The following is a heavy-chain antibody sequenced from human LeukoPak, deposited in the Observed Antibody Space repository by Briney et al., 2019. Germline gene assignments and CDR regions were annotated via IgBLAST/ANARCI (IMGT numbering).Heavy chain of an antibody. V-gene: IGHV3-48*03. CDR2: ISSSGSSI. CDR3: ATNGDYYDSSGYFDAFDI. J-gene: IGHJ3*02. CDR1: GFTFSSNE. Sequence: GGSLRLSCAASGFTFSSNEMNWVRQAPGKGLEWVSYISSSGSSIYYADSVKGRFTISRDNARNSLYLQMNSLGAEDTAVYYCATNGDYYDSSGYFDAFDIWGQGTMVTVSS. D-gene: IGHD3-22*01.